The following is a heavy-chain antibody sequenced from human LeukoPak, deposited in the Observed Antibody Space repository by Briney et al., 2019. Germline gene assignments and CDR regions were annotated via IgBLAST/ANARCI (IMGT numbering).Heavy chain of an antibody. CDR3: ARDAGSGWSSFDY. D-gene: IGHD6-19*01. CDR2: TYYRSKWYN. Sequence: SQTLSLTCAISGDSVSSNSAAWNWIRQSPSRGLEWLGRTYYRSKWYNDYAVSMKSRITINPDTSKDQFSLQLNTVTPEDTAVYYCARDAGSGWSSFDYWGQGTLVTVSS. J-gene: IGHJ4*02. V-gene: IGHV6-1*01. CDR1: GDSVSSNSAA.